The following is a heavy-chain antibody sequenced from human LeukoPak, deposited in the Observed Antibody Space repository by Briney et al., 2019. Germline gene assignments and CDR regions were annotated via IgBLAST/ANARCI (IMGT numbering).Heavy chain of an antibody. CDR1: GGSISSGSYY. CDR2: IYTSGST. CDR3: ARHSSLRYGSGKIDY. J-gene: IGHJ4*02. V-gene: IGHV4-61*02. D-gene: IGHD3-10*01. Sequence: SETLSLTCTVSGGSISSGSYYWSWIRQPAGKGLEWIGRIYTSGSTNYNPSLKSRVTISVDTSKNQFSLKLSSVTAADTAVYYCARHSSLRYGSGKIDYWGQGTLVTVSS.